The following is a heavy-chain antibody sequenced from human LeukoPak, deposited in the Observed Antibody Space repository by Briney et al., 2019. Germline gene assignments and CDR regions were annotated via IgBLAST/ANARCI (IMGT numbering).Heavy chain of an antibody. V-gene: IGHV1-69*13. CDR2: IIPIFGTA. J-gene: IGHJ4*02. CDR1: GGTFSSYA. CDR3: ARDRGDWQHLVLDY. Sequence: SVKVSCKAPGGTFSSYAISWVRQAPGQGLEWMGGIIPIFGTANYAQKFQGRVTITADESTSIAYMELSSLRSEDTAVYYCARDRGDWQHLVLDYWGQGTLVTVSS. D-gene: IGHD6-13*01.